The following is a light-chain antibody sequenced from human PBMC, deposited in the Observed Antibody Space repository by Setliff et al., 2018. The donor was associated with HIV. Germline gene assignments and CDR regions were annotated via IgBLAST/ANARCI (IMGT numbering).Light chain of an antibody. Sequence: QSALTQPASVSGSPGQSITISCTGTNRDVGGFDFVSWYQQHPGKVPKLIIYDVSARPSGVSHRFSGSKSGNTAYLTISGLQPEDDADYCCSSHTIRDSLLYVFGPGTQVTVL. CDR3: SSHTIRDSLLYV. CDR2: DVS. CDR1: NRDVGGFDF. J-gene: IGLJ1*01. V-gene: IGLV2-14*03.